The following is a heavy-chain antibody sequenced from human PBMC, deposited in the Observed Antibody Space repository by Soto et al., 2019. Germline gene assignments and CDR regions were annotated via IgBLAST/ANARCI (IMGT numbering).Heavy chain of an antibody. CDR2: IVVGSGNT. J-gene: IGHJ4*02. D-gene: IGHD2-2*01. CDR3: AADRCSSTSCYPFDY. CDR1: GFTFTSSA. V-gene: IGHV1-58*01. Sequence: ASVKVSCKASGFTFTSSAVQWVRQARGQRLEWIGWIVVGSGNTNYAQKFQERVTITRDMSTSTAYMELSSLRSEDTAVYYCAADRCSSTSCYPFDYWGQGTLVTVSS.